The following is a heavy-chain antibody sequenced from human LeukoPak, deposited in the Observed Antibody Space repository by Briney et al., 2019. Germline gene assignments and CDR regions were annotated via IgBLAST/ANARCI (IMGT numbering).Heavy chain of an antibody. Sequence: PSETLSLTCTVSGGSISSGDYYWSWIRQPPGQGLVWIGYIYYSGSTYYNPSLKSRVTISVDTSKNQFSLKLSSVTAADTAVYYCARAIGYYPFDYWGQGTLVTVSS. D-gene: IGHD3-3*01. CDR2: IYYSGST. CDR1: GGSISSGDYY. J-gene: IGHJ4*02. V-gene: IGHV4-30-4*08. CDR3: ARAIGYYPFDY.